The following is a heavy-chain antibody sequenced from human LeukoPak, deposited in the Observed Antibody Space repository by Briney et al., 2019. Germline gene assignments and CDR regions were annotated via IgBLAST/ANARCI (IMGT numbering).Heavy chain of an antibody. CDR3: ARDMYIVVVPAASGYYYGMDV. CDR2: INPNSGGT. Sequence: ASVKVSCKASGCTFTGYYMHWVRHAPGQGLEWMGWINPNSGGTNYAQKFQGRVTMTRDTSISTAYMELSRLRSDDTAVYYCARDMYIVVVPAASGYYYGMDVWGQGTTVTVSS. V-gene: IGHV1-2*02. CDR1: GCTFTGYY. D-gene: IGHD2-2*01. J-gene: IGHJ6*02.